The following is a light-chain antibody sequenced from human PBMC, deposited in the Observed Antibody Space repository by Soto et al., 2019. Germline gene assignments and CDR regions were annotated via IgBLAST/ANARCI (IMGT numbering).Light chain of an antibody. CDR1: QSVNSNY. CDR3: QQHGSSPTT. J-gene: IGKJ4*01. CDR2: GAS. Sequence: EIVLTQSPGTLSLSPGERASLSCRAGQSVNSNYLAWYQQRPGQAPRLLIYGASRRATGIPDRFSGSGSGTDFILTISRLEPEDFAVYYCQQHGSSPTTFGGGTKVEIK. V-gene: IGKV3-20*01.